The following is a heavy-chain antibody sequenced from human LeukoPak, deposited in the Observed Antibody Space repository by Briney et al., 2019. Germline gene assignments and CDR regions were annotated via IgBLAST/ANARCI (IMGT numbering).Heavy chain of an antibody. J-gene: IGHJ4*02. CDR1: GYTFTSYD. V-gene: IGHV1-8*03. CDR2: MNPNSGNT. D-gene: IGHD6-19*01. CDR3: STAGYSRDWYEWGDY. Sequence: ASVKVSCKASGYTFTSYDINWVRQATGQGLEWVGWMNPNSGNTGYAQKFQGRVTITRNTSISAAYMELSSLRSEDTAMYYCSTAGYSRDWYEWGDYWGPGTLVTVSS.